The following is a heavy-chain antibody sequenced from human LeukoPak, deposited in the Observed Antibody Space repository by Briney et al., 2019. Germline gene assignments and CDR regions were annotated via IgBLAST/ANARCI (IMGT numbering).Heavy chain of an antibody. CDR2: INHSGST. J-gene: IGHJ6*03. V-gene: IGHV4-34*01. D-gene: IGHD6-25*01. CDR3: ARGLHLGIAAVPPQKNYYMDV. Sequence: SETLSLTCAVYGGSFSGYYWGWIRQPPGKGLEWIGEINHSGSTNYDPSLKSRVTISVDTSKNQFSLKLSSVTAADTAVYYCARGLHLGIAAVPPQKNYYMDVWGKGTTVTVSS. CDR1: GGSFSGYY.